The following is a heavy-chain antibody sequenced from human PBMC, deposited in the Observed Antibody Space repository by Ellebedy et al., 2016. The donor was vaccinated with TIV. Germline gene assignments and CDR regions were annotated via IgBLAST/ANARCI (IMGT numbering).Heavy chain of an antibody. CDR3: AKELNQNECWSGDGFDY. D-gene: IGHD3-3*01. CDR2: ISGSGDST. Sequence: GESLKISXAASGFTFSSHAMSWVRQAPGKGLEWVAGISGSGDSTYYADSVKGRFTISRDNSKNTLYLQMNSLRVEDTAVYYCAKELNQNECWSGDGFDYWGQGTLVTVSS. J-gene: IGHJ4*02. V-gene: IGHV3-23*01. CDR1: GFTFSSHA.